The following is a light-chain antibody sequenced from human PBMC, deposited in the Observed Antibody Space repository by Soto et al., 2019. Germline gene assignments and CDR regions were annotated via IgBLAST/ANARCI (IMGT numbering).Light chain of an antibody. CDR3: GAWDSSLSAGV. CDR1: NSNVAQNY. Sequence: QSVLTQPPSVSAAPGQKVTISCSGSNSNVAQNYVSWYQQVAGTAPKLLIPENNKRPSGIPDRFSGSKSGTSATLDITGLHAEDEADYYCGAWDSSLSAGVFGGGTKLTVL. CDR2: ENN. V-gene: IGLV1-51*02. J-gene: IGLJ3*02.